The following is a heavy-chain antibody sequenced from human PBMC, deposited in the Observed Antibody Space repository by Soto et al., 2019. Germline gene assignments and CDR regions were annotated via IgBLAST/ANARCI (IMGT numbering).Heavy chain of an antibody. CDR1: GFTFSSSE. D-gene: IGHD1-26*01. J-gene: IGHJ4*02. CDR2: IHPGGQTI. CDR3: AREWSPPLAVFDY. V-gene: IGHV3-48*03. Sequence: GGSLRLSCAASGFTFSSSEMYWVRQAPGRGLEWISYIHPGGQTIFYAESVKGRFTISRDIATTSLHLQMNNLRAEDTAVYYCAREWSPPLAVFDYWGQGTLVTVSS.